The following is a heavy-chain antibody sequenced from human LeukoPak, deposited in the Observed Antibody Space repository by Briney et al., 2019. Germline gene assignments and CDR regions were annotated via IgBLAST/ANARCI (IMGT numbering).Heavy chain of an antibody. J-gene: IGHJ4*02. D-gene: IGHD3-10*01. V-gene: IGHV3-48*04. CDR3: ARVNYYGSGTTFDY. CDR2: ISPVGSSR. CDR1: GFTFSRYS. Sequence: GGSLRLSCAASGFTFSRYSMNWVRQAPGKGLEWASYISPVGSSRYYADSVKGRFTISRDNAKNSLYLQMNSLRVEDTAVYYCARVNYYGSGTTFDYWGQGTLVTVSS.